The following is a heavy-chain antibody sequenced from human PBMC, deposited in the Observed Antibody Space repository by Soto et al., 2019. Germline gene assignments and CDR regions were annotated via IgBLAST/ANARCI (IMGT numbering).Heavy chain of an antibody. D-gene: IGHD2-2*01. CDR2: ISYDGSNK. CDR3: ARGGCSSTSCYVPDY. CDR1: GFTFSSYA. J-gene: IGHJ4*02. V-gene: IGHV3-30-3*01. Sequence: GGSLRLSCAASGFTFSSYAMHWVRQAPGKGLEWVAVISYDGSNKYYADSVKGRFTISRDNSKNTLYLQMNSRRAEDTAVYYCARGGCSSTSCYVPDYWGQGTLVTVSS.